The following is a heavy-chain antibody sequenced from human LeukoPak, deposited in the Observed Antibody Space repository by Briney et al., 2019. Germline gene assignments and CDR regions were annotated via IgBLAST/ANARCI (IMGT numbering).Heavy chain of an antibody. J-gene: IGHJ4*02. CDR3: ARDQYDTWSRRGNFDS. CDR2: IKGDGSER. Sequence: PGGSLRLSCAASGFTFYNYWMSWVRQAPGKGLEWVACIKGDGSERYHVDSVKGRFTISRDNTKNSLYLQMNSLRVEDTAVFYCARDQYDTWSRRGNFDSWGQGTLVIVSS. D-gene: IGHD3-3*01. V-gene: IGHV3-7*03. CDR1: GFTFYNYW.